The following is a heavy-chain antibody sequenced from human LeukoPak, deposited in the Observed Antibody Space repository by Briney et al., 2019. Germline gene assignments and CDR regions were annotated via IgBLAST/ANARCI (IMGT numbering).Heavy chain of an antibody. Sequence: GGSLRLSCTGSGFIFSRYAVSWVRQAPGKGLEWVSAISKNTVDTYYADFVKGRLTISRDSSKNTVYLQMNSLRAEDTAVYYCVRDMEPLRYFDTWGQGTLVTVSS. V-gene: IGHV3-23*01. J-gene: IGHJ4*02. CDR2: ISKNTVDT. CDR1: GFIFSRYA. CDR3: VRDMEPLRYFDT. D-gene: IGHD3-9*01.